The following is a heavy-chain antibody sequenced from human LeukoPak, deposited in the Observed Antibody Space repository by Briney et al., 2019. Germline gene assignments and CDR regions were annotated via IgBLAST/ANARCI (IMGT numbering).Heavy chain of an antibody. V-gene: IGHV3-7*01. CDR2: IKQDGSEK. Sequence: PGGPLRLSCAASGFTFSSYWMSWVRQAPGRGLEWVANIKQDGSEKYYVDSVKGRFTISRDNAKNSLYLQMNSLRAEDTAVYYCARSGGSYRLDYWGQGTLVTVSS. CDR1: GFTFSSYW. CDR3: ARSGGSYRLDY. J-gene: IGHJ4*02. D-gene: IGHD1-26*01.